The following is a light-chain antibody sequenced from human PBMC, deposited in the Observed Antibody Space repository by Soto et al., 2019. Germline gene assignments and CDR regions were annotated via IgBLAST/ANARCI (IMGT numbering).Light chain of an antibody. J-gene: IGLJ3*02. Sequence: QAVVTQEPSLTVSPGGTVTLXXGXXXXAVTNGHYPYWYHQKPGQAPRTLIYDTSNKQSWTPARFSGSLLGGKAALTLSGAQPEDEAEYYCLLPYSGGWVFGGGTKLTVL. CDR2: DTS. CDR1: XXAVTNGHY. V-gene: IGLV7-46*01. CDR3: LLPYSGGWV.